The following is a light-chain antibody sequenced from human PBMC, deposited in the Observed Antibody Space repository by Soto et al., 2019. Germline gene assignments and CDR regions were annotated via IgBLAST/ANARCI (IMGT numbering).Light chain of an antibody. Sequence: EIVLTQSPGTLSLSPGERATLSCRASQSVSSSYLAWYQQKPGQAPRLLIYGASSRATGIPDRFSGSGSGTDFNLTISTLEPEYCAVYYCQQYGSSPRVTFGGGTKVEIK. CDR2: GAS. CDR3: QQYGSSPRVT. J-gene: IGKJ4*01. CDR1: QSVSSSY. V-gene: IGKV3-20*01.